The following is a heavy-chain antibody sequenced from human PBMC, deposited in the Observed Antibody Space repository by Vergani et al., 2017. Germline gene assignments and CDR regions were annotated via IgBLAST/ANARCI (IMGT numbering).Heavy chain of an antibody. CDR1: GFTFSSYS. CDR3: AKDTSPGAFDI. J-gene: IGHJ3*02. Sequence: EVQLVESGGGLVKPGGSLRLSCAASGFTFSSYSMNWVRQAPGKGLEWVSLISGDGGSTYYADSVKGRFTISRDNSKNSLYLQMNSLRTEDTALYYCAKDTSPGAFDIWGQGTMVTVSS. D-gene: IGHD1-14*01. V-gene: IGHV3-43*02. CDR2: ISGDGGST.